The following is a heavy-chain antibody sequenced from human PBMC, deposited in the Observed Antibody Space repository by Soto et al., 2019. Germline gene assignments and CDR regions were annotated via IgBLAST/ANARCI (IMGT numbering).Heavy chain of an antibody. Sequence: QVQLVQSGAEVKKPGSSVKVSCKASGGTFNRYAISWVRQAPGQGLEWMGGIIPIFGIGNDAQRFQGRVTITAVESTGTAYMELSSLRSEDTGVYYCARSAITLFGVVSIPPHYYSEMDVWGQGTKVTVSS. CDR3: ARSAITLFGVVSIPPHYYSEMDV. V-gene: IGHV1-69*01. CDR2: IIPIFGIG. J-gene: IGHJ6*02. CDR1: GGTFNRYA. D-gene: IGHD3-3*01.